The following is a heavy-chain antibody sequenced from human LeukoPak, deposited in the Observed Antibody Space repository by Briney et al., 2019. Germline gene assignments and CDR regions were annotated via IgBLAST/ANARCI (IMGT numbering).Heavy chain of an antibody. CDR2: VYYTGST. V-gene: IGHV4-61*01. Sequence: PSETLSLTCTVSGGSVSSASYYWSCIRQPPGKGLEWIAYVYYTGSTNYNPSLKSRVTISLDTSKNQFSLKLSSVTAADTAMYYCARTQYCSSTSCYFGYFDYWGQGTLVTVSS. J-gene: IGHJ4*02. CDR1: GGSVSSASYY. CDR3: ARTQYCSSTSCYFGYFDY. D-gene: IGHD2-2*01.